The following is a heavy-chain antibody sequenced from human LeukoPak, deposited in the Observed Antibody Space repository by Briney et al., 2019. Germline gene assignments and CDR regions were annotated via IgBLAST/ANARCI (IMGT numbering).Heavy chain of an antibody. D-gene: IGHD1-26*01. CDR3: PRDPGTRYSVKVGYYFDY. V-gene: IGHV3-30-3*01. CDR1: GFTFDSYS. J-gene: IGHJ4*02. CDR2: IIYDGTNA. Sequence: GRSLRLSCAASGFTFDSYSMHWVRQAPGKGLEWVSVIIYDGTNAHYADSVKGRFTVSRDNSRNTLFLQMNSLRPDDTAVYYCPRDPGTRYSVKVGYYFDYWGQGTLVTVSS.